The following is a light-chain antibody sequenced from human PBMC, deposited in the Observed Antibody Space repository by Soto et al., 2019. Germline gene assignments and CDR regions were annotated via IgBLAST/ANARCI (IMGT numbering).Light chain of an antibody. CDR3: QQYGSSPLT. CDR2: GAS. Sequence: EVVLTQSPGTLSLSPGESATLSCRASQRVSGNYLAWYQQKPGQAPRLLIHGASSRATGIPDRFSGSGSGTDFTLIISSLEPEDFAVYYCQQYGSSPLTCGGGTKVEIK. CDR1: QRVSGNY. V-gene: IGKV3-20*01. J-gene: IGKJ4*01.